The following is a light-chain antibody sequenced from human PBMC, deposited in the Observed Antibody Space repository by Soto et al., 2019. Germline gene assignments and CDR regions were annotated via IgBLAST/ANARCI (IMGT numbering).Light chain of an antibody. V-gene: IGKV1D-13*01. Sequence: AIQLTQSPSSLSASVGDRVTITCRASQGISSALAWYQQKPGKAPKLLIYDASSLESGVPSRFSGSGSGTDFTLTISRLQPEDFATYYCQQFNNYPAVTFGQGTRLEIK. CDR1: QGISSA. J-gene: IGKJ5*01. CDR2: DAS. CDR3: QQFNNYPAVT.